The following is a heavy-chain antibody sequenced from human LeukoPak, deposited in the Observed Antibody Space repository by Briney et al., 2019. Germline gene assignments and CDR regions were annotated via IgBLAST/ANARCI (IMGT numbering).Heavy chain of an antibody. CDR3: AKDRDDYGDPAAFDI. Sequence: PGGSLRLSCAASGFTFSSNYMSWVRQAPGKGLEWVSVIYSGGSTYYADSVKGRLTISRHNSKNTLYLQMNSLRAEDTAVYYCAKDRDDYGDPAAFDIWGQGTMVTVSS. D-gene: IGHD4-17*01. V-gene: IGHV3-53*01. J-gene: IGHJ3*02. CDR1: GFTFSSNY. CDR2: IYSGGST.